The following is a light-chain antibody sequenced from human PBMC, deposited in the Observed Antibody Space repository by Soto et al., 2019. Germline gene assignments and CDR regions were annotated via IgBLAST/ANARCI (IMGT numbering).Light chain of an antibody. CDR1: QGISSY. CDR2: AAS. V-gene: IGKV1-9*01. J-gene: IGKJ5*01. CDR3: QQLNSYPIT. Sequence: DIPLTQSPSFLSASVGDRVTITCRASQGISSYLAWYQQKPGKAPKLLIFAASTLQSGVPSRFSGSGSGTEFTLTISSLQAEDFATYYCQQLNSYPITFGQGTRLEIK.